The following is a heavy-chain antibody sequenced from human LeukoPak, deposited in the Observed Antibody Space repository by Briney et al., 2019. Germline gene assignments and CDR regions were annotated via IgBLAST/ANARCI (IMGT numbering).Heavy chain of an antibody. V-gene: IGHV4-4*07. CDR1: GYSFSSGYY. CDR2: TYVTGAT. J-gene: IGHJ6*03. CDR3: AREAAGCGGNCHLIGYYSMDV. Sequence: SETLSLTCTVSGYSFSSGYYWSWLRQSAGKGLEWIGRTYVTGATNYNPSLESRVTLSMDTSKKQVSLQLTSVTAADTAVYYCAREAAGCGGNCHLIGYYSMDVWGKGTTVIVSS. D-gene: IGHD4-23*01.